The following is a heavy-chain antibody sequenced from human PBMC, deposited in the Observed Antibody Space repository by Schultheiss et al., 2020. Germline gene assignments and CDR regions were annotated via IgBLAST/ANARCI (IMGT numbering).Heavy chain of an antibody. D-gene: IGHD1-1*01. V-gene: IGHV3-23*01. Sequence: GGSLRLSCAASGFTFSSYAMSWVRQAPGKGLEWVSAISGSGGSTYYADSVKGRFTISRDNSKNTLYLQMNSLRAEDTAVYYCARDRRAGTTPLYYYYGLDVWGQGTTVTVSS. J-gene: IGHJ6*02. CDR2: ISGSGGST. CDR1: GFTFSSYA. CDR3: ARDRRAGTTPLYYYYGLDV.